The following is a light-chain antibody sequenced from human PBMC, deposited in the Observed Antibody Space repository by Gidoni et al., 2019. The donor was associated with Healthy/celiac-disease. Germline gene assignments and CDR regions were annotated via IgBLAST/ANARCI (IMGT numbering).Light chain of an antibody. J-gene: IGKJ1*01. V-gene: IGKV3-15*01. Sequence: IVMTQSPATLSVSPGERATLSCRASQSVSSNLAWYQQKPGQAPRLLIYGASTRANGIPARFSGSGSGTEFTLTISSLQSEDFAVYYCQQYNNWPTWTFGQGTKVEIK. CDR3: QQYNNWPTWT. CDR1: QSVSSN. CDR2: GAS.